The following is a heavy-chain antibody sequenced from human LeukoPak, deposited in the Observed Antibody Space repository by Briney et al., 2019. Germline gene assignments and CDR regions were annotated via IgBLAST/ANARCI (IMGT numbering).Heavy chain of an antibody. CDR3: ARDYGSGSYLPYYYYYGMDV. J-gene: IGHJ6*02. CDR2: ISAYNGNT. CDR1: GYTFTSYG. D-gene: IGHD3-10*01. V-gene: IGHV1-18*01. Sequence: ASVKVSCKASGYTFTSYGISWVRQAPGQGLEWMGWISAYNGNTNYAQELQGRVTMTTDTSTSTAYMELRSLRSGDTAVYYCARDYGSGSYLPYYYYYGMDVWGQGTTVTVSS.